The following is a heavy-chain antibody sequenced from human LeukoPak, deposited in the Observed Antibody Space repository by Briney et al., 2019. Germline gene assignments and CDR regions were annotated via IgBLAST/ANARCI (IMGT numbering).Heavy chain of an antibody. CDR3: ARGNWGSSGAFDI. Sequence: GSLRLSCAASGFTFSSYAMSWVRQAPGKGLEWVSAISGSGGSTYYADSVKGRFTISRDNSKNTLYLQMNSLRAEDTAVYYCARGNWGSSGAFDIWGQGTMVTVST. V-gene: IGHV3-23*01. D-gene: IGHD7-27*01. CDR2: ISGSGGST. CDR1: GFTFSSYA. J-gene: IGHJ3*02.